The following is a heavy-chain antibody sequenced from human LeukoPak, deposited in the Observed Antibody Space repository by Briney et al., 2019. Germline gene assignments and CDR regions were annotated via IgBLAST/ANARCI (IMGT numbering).Heavy chain of an antibody. CDR2: SYSGGPT. CDR1: GFTVSSNY. D-gene: IGHD5-18*01. V-gene: IGHV3-53*01. Sequence: GGSLRLSCAASGFTVSSNYMSWVRQAPGKGLEWVSASYSGGPTYYADSVKGRFTISRDNSKNTPYLQMNSLRAEDTAVYYCAKDTAMVCVGYGMDVWGQGTTVTVSS. J-gene: IGHJ6*02. CDR3: AKDTAMVCVGYGMDV.